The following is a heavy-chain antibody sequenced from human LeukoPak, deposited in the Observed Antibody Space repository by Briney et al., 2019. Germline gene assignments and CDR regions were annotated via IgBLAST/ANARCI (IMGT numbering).Heavy chain of an antibody. CDR1: GYNFTSYG. Sequence: ASVKVSCKASGYNFTSYGITWVRQAPGQGLEWMGWIYSNSGGTNYAQKFQGRVTMTRDTSISTAYMELTRLRSDDTAVYYCARGDMITFGGVIGFDYWGQGTLVTVSS. V-gene: IGHV1-2*02. CDR2: IYSNSGGT. D-gene: IGHD3-16*02. J-gene: IGHJ4*02. CDR3: ARGDMITFGGVIGFDY.